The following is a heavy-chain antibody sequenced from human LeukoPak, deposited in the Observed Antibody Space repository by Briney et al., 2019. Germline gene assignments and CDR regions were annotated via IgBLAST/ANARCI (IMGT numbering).Heavy chain of an antibody. J-gene: IGHJ5*02. CDR3: ATGKGGYCSSTSCQPNWFDP. D-gene: IGHD2-2*01. CDR1: GGSFSGYY. V-gene: IGHV4-34*01. CDR2: INHSGST. Sequence: PSETLSLTCAVYGGSFSGYYWSWIRQPPGKGLEWIGEINHSGSTNYNPSLKSRVTISVDTSKNQFSLKLSSVTAADTAVYYCATGKGGYCSSTSCQPNWFDPWGQGTLVTVSS.